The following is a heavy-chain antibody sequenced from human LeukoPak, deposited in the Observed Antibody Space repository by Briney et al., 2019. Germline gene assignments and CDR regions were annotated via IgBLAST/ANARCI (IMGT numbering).Heavy chain of an antibody. V-gene: IGHV4-4*07. J-gene: IGHJ4*02. CDR3: ARESYSSSYLFDF. CDR2: IYTSGST. D-gene: IGHD6-6*01. Sequence: SETLSLTCTVPGGSISSYYWSWIRQPAGKGLEWIGRIYTSGSTNYNPSLKSRVTMSVDTSKNQISLKVNSVTAADTAVYYCARESYSSSYLFDFWGQGTLVTVSS. CDR1: GGSISSYY.